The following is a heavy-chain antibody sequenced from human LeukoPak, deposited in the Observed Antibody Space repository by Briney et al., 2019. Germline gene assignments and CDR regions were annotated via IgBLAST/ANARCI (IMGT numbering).Heavy chain of an antibody. J-gene: IGHJ4*02. CDR3: ARDLMVAAAGTPYFYY. D-gene: IGHD6-13*01. CDR2: ISSSSSYI. Sequence: GGSLRVSCAASGFTFSSHSMNWVRQAPGKGLEWVSSISSSSSYIYYADSVKGRFTISRDNAKNSLYLQMNSLRAEDTAVYYCARDLMVAAAGTPYFYYWGQGTLVTVSS. CDR1: GFTFSSHS. V-gene: IGHV3-21*01.